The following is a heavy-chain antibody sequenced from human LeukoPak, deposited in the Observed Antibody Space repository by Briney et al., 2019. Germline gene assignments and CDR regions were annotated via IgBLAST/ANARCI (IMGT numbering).Heavy chain of an antibody. J-gene: IGHJ5*01. CDR2: IYTSGST. CDR1: GGSISSYY. Sequence: PSETLSLTCTVSGGSISSYYWSWIRQPAGKGLEWIGRIYTSGSTNYNPSPKSRVTMSVDTSKNQCSLKLSSVTAADTAVYYCARAGGWYLGSWFDPWGQGPLPTVPS. V-gene: IGHV4-4*07. CDR3: ARAGGWYLGSWFDP. D-gene: IGHD6-19*01.